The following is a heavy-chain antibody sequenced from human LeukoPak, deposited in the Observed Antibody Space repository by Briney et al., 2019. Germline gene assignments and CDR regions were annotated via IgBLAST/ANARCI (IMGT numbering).Heavy chain of an antibody. D-gene: IGHD2-8*01. V-gene: IGHV4-59*08. CDR3: ARHGRMVIMSKFSTGIDQ. CDR1: AGSISNYF. CDR2: IYYTGVT. J-gene: IGHJ4*02. Sequence: PSDTLSLPCTVPAGSISNYFWSWLRQPPGKGLEWLGYIYYTGVTNSNPSLRSRVTISMDTSKNQFSLNLRSVTAADAAIYYCARHGRMVIMSKFSTGIDQWGQGTLVTVSS.